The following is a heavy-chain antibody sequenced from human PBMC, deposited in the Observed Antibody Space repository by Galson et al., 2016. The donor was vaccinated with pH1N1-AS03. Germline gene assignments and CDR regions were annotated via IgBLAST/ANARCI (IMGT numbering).Heavy chain of an antibody. CDR1: GCSISSGYY. J-gene: IGHJ4*02. D-gene: IGHD2-15*01. V-gene: IGHV4-38-2*01. Sequence: ETLSLTCAVSGCSISSGYYWGWIRQPPGKGLEWIGSIYHTGTSHYNPSVKSRVIISVDTSKNQFSLKLSSVSAADTAVYYCVRGGREIRSDAIFPGGADSWGRGTLVSVSS. CDR2: IYHTGTS. CDR3: VRGGREIRSDAIFPGGADS.